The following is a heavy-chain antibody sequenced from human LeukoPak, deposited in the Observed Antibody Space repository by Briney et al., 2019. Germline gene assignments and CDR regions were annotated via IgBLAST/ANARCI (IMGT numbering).Heavy chain of an antibody. CDR3: AKGDYGDCC. Sequence: GGSLRLSCAASGFTFSSYAMAWVRQAPGKGLEWVSAITGSGGSTYYADSVKGRFTISRDNSKNTLYMQMSSLRAEDTAVYYCAKGDYGDCCWAQGTLVTVSS. CDR2: ITGSGGST. J-gene: IGHJ4*02. D-gene: IGHD4-17*01. CDR1: GFTFSSYA. V-gene: IGHV3-23*01.